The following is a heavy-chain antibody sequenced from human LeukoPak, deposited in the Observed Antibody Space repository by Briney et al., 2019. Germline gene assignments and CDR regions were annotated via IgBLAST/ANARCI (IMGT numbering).Heavy chain of an antibody. J-gene: IGHJ4*02. CDR1: GASISAFH. D-gene: IGHD5-18*01. CDR2: IYSSGST. Sequence: PSETLSLTCTVSGASISAFHWTWFRQPAGKTLEWIGLIYSSGSTLLNPSLKTRVAMSLDLTKNQLSLRLTSLTAADTAVYYCARTCLPPPFRRGYSYGKPPTFFDYWGQETLVTVSS. CDR3: ARTCLPPPFRRGYSYGKPPTFFDY. V-gene: IGHV4-4*07.